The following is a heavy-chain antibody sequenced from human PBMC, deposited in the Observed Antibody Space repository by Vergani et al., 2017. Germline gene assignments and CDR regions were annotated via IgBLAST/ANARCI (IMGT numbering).Heavy chain of an antibody. Sequence: EVQLVESGGGLVQPGGSLRLSCAASGFTFSSYWMSWVRQAPGKGLEWVANIKQDGSEKYYVDSVKGRFTISRDNAKNSLYLQMNSLRAEDTAVYYCARVGVVTFRYGMDVWGQGTTVTVSS. CDR2: IKQDGSEK. CDR1: GFTFSSYW. D-gene: IGHD4-23*01. V-gene: IGHV3-7*03. J-gene: IGHJ6*02. CDR3: ARVGVVTFRYGMDV.